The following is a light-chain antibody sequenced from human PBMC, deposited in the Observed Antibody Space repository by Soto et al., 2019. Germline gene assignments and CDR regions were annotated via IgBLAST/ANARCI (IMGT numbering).Light chain of an antibody. CDR2: DAS. J-gene: IGKJ1*01. Sequence: DIQMTQSPSTLSASVGDRVTITCRASQSISSWLAWYQQKPGKAPKLLIYDASSLESGVPSRFSGSGSGTEFTLTISSLQHDDFDTYYCQQYNSYSQTLRHGTKVDLK. CDR1: QSISSW. V-gene: IGKV1-5*01. CDR3: QQYNSYSQT.